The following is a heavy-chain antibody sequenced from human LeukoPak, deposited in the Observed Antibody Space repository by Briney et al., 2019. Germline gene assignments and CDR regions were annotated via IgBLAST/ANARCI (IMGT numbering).Heavy chain of an antibody. D-gene: IGHD3-22*01. CDR2: IIPIFGTA. Sequence: SVKVSCKASGYTFSGFYIHWVRQAPGQGLEWMGGIIPIFGTANYAQKFQGRVTITADKSTSTAYMELSSLRSEDTAVYYCARVGAYYDSSGSVYWGQGTLVTVSS. CDR3: ARVGAYYDSSGSVY. V-gene: IGHV1-69*06. J-gene: IGHJ4*02. CDR1: GYTFSGFY.